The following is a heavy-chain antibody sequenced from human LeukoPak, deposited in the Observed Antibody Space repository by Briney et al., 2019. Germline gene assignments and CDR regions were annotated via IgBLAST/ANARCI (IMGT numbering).Heavy chain of an antibody. CDR1: GFTFSSYA. CDR2: INSNGGST. CDR3: ARRWPARDTVMVSTMIKWYFDL. V-gene: IGHV3-64*01. J-gene: IGHJ2*01. Sequence: GGSLRLSCAASGFTFSSYAMHWVRQAPGKGLEYVSGINSNGGSTYYINSVKGRFTISRDNSKNTLYLQMGSLRAEDMAVYYCARRWPARDTVMVSTMIKWYFDLWGRGTLVTVSS. D-gene: IGHD5-18*01.